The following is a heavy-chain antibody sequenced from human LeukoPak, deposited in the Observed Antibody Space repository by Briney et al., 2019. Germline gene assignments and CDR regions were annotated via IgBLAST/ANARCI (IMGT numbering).Heavy chain of an antibody. CDR2: ISYDGSNK. J-gene: IGHJ6*02. V-gene: IGHV3-30*04. CDR1: GLTFSIYA. Sequence: GGSLRLSCAASGLTFSIYAMHWVRQAPGKGLEWVAVISYDGSNKYYTDSVKGRFTISRDNSKNSLFLQMNSLRAEDTALYYCARDPYYADYVDFYAMDVWGQGTTVTVSS. D-gene: IGHD4-17*01. CDR3: ARDPYYADYVDFYAMDV.